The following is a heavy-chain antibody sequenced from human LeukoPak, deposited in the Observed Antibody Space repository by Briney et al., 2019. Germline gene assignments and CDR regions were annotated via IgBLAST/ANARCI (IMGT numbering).Heavy chain of an antibody. CDR1: GGSISSSSYY. CDR3: ARLIEYSSSPIDY. D-gene: IGHD6-13*01. V-gene: IGHV4-39*01. J-gene: IGHJ4*02. CDR2: IYYSGST. Sequence: PSETLSLTCTVSGGSISSSSYYWGWIRQPPGKGLEWIGSIYYSGSTYYNPSLKSRVTISVGTSKNQFSLKLSSVTAADTAVYYCARLIEYSSSPIDYWGQGTLVTVSS.